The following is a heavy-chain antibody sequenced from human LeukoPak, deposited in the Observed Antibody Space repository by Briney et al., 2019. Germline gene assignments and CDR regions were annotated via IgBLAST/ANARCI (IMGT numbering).Heavy chain of an antibody. CDR2: IRSSSSTI. D-gene: IGHD3-10*01. Sequence: PGGSLRLSCAASGFTFSNYSMNWVRQAPGKGLEWVSYIRSSSSTIYYADSVKGRFTISRDNAKNSLYLQMNSLRAEDTAVYYCARDYYGSGSYYPNWFDPWGQGTLVTVSS. J-gene: IGHJ5*02. CDR1: GFTFSNYS. CDR3: ARDYYGSGSYYPNWFDP. V-gene: IGHV3-48*01.